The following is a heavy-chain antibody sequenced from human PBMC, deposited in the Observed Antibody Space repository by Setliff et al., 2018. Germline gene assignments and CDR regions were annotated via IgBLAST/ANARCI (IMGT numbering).Heavy chain of an antibody. J-gene: IGHJ3*02. V-gene: IGHV4-59*11. CDR1: GGSIDSHY. CDR2: IYYSGNT. Sequence: SETLSLTCSVSGGSIDSHYWSWIRQPPGKGLDWIGSIYYSGNTNYNPSLKSRVTISIDTSRNQFSLKLSSVTAADTAVYHCARGKTFFGAFIRAFDIWGQGRMVTVSS. CDR3: ARGKTFFGAFIRAFDI. D-gene: IGHD3-3*01.